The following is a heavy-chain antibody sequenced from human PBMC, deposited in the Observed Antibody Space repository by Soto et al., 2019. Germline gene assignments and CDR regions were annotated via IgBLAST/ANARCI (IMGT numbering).Heavy chain of an antibody. CDR3: ARVVTMGAVATLGFDF. V-gene: IGHV3-7*01. CDR2: IKQDGSDM. CDR1: GLTFSAYW. D-gene: IGHD5-12*01. J-gene: IGHJ4*02. Sequence: GGSLRLSCVASGLTFSAYWMGWVRQAPGKGLEWVANIKQDGSDMYYVDSVKGRFTISKDNAKNSLSLRMDSLRAEDTAVYYCARVVTMGAVATLGFDFWGQGTLVTVSS.